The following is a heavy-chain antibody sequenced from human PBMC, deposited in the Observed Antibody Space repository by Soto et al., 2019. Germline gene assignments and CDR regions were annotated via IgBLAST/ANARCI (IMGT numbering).Heavy chain of an antibody. V-gene: IGHV4-59*01. J-gene: IGHJ5*02. CDR1: GGSISSYY. Sequence: SETLSLTPTDSGGSISSYYWSWIRQPPGKGLEWIVYIYYSGSTNYPPSLKSRVTISVDTSKNQFSLKLSSVTAADTAVYYCARASPDYYDSSGYPTGFDPWGQGTLVTVSS. CDR2: IYYSGST. D-gene: IGHD3-22*01. CDR3: ARASPDYYDSSGYPTGFDP.